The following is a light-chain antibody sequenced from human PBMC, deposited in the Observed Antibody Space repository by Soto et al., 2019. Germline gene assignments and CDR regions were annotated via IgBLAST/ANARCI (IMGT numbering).Light chain of an antibody. CDR2: DAS. J-gene: IGKJ1*01. Sequence: EIMLTQAPGTRSLSPGDRATRCCRASQSVSGSYLAWYQQKPGQAPRLLIYDASSRATGIPDRFSGSGSGTDFTLTISRLEPEDFAVYYCQQYASSPRTFGQGTKVDI. CDR1: QSVSGSY. CDR3: QQYASSPRT. V-gene: IGKV3-20*01.